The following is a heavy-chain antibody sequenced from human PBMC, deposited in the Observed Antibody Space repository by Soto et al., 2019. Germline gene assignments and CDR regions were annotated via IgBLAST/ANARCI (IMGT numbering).Heavy chain of an antibody. CDR2: VYYTGDT. CDR1: GGSDNSSNYF. J-gene: IGHJ6*02. Sequence: QMRREQSRPRLVKPSENLALTCTVSGGSDNSSNYFRNWIRQPPGKRLEWIGDVYYTGDTNYNPSLQSRVTISEDTSKNQISLILPSVTCADTAVYYCAAVAYWDQHVFGLGIWGRATALAVSS. CDR3: AAVAYWDQHVFGLGI. D-gene: IGHD3-16*01. V-gene: IGHV4-61*01.